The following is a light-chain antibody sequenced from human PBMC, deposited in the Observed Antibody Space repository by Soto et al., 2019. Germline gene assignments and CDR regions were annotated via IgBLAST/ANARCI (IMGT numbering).Light chain of an antibody. CDR3: QQFSSYPLT. Sequence: EIVLTQSPTTLSLSPGERAALSCRASQSVDNYLDWYQQKPGQAPRLLSYDASSRATGIPDRFSGGGSGTDFTLTISRLEPEDFAVYYCQQFSSYPLTFGGGTKVDIK. J-gene: IGKJ4*01. CDR1: QSVDNY. V-gene: IGKV3-11*01. CDR2: DAS.